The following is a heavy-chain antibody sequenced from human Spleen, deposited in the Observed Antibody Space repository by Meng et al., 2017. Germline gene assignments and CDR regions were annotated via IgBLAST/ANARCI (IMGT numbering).Heavy chain of an antibody. J-gene: IGHJ4*02. D-gene: IGHD6-13*01. CDR2: INPNSGGT. CDR3: ASSYGYSSSWYFDY. CDR1: GYTFIGYY. Sequence: QVQLVQSVAEGKKPGASVKVSCKASGYTFIGYYIHWVRQAPGQGLEWMGRINPNSGGTEYAQKFQGRVTMTRDTSISTAYMELSRLRSDDTAVYYCASSYGYSSSWYFDYWGQGTLVTVSS. V-gene: IGHV1-2*06.